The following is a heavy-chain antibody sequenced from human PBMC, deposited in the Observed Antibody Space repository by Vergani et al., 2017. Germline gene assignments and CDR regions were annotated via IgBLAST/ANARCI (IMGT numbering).Heavy chain of an antibody. CDR2: IYHSGST. Sequence: QVQLQESGPGLVKPSGTLSLTCAVSGGSTSSSNWWSWVRQPPGKGLEWIGEIYHSGSTNYNPSLKSRVTISVDTSKNQFSRKLSSVTAADTAVYYCARQPPESYYYDNRYFDLWGRGTLVTVSS. J-gene: IGHJ2*01. D-gene: IGHD3-22*01. V-gene: IGHV4-4*02. CDR1: GGSTSSSNW. CDR3: ARQPPESYYYDNRYFDL.